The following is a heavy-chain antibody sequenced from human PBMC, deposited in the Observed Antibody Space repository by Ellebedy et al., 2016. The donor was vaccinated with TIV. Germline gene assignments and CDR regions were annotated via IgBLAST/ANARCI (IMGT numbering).Heavy chain of an antibody. D-gene: IGHD1-26*01. V-gene: IGHV3-30*18. CDR3: AEEGGPSRGASGMDV. CDR2: ISDDGTEK. CDR1: GFTLRTYG. J-gene: IGHJ6*02. Sequence: GESLKISCAASGFTLRTYGTHWVRQAPGKGPEWVAFISDDGTEKYYADSVKGLFTISRDISKNTFYLQMNSLRADDTAVYFCAEEGGPSRGASGMDVWGQGTTVSVSS.